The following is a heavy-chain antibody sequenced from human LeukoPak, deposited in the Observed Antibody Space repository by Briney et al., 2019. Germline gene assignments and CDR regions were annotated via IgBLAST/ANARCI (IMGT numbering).Heavy chain of an antibody. V-gene: IGHV1-18*01. D-gene: IGHD3-22*01. CDR3: AREGSYYYDSSGYYVHYFDY. CDR2: ISAYNGNT. Sequence: ASVKVSCKASGYTFTSYCISWVRQAPAQGLECIGWISAYNGNTNYAQKLQGRVTMTTDTSTSTAYMELRSLRSDDTAVYYCAREGSYYYDSSGYYVHYFDYWGQGTLVTVSS. J-gene: IGHJ4*02. CDR1: GYTFTSYC.